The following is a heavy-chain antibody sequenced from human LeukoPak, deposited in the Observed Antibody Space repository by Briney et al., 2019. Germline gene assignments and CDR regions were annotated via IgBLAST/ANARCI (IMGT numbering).Heavy chain of an antibody. V-gene: IGHV1-2*02. CDR2: INPNSGGT. Sequence: ASVKVSCKASGYTFTGYYMHWVRQAPGQGLEWMGWINPNSGGTNYAQKFQGRVTMTRDTSISTAYMELSRLRSDDTAVYYCARVSGGYDLGVDYWRQGTLVTVSS. D-gene: IGHD5-12*01. CDR1: GYTFTGYY. J-gene: IGHJ4*02. CDR3: ARVSGGYDLGVDY.